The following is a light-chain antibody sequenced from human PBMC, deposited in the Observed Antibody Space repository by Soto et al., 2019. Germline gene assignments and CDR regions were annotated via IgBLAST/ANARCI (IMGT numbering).Light chain of an antibody. CDR2: GAS. V-gene: IGKV3-20*01. Sequence: EVMLTQSPGTLSLSPGERATLSCRASQSVSSNYLAWYQQKSGQAPRLLIYGASNRATGIPDRFSGSGSGTDFTLTIRRLEPEDFAVYYCQQYDTSPRTFGQVTNVELK. CDR1: QSVSSNY. J-gene: IGKJ1*01. CDR3: QQYDTSPRT.